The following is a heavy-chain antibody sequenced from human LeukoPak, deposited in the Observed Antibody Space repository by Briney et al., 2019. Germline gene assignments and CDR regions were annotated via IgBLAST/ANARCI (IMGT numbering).Heavy chain of an antibody. CDR1: GFTFKNFG. CDR2: IRHDGSNK. J-gene: IGHJ4*02. D-gene: IGHD3-10*01. Sequence: GGSLRLSCAASGFTFKNFGMHWVRQAPGKGLEWVAFIRHDGSNKYYADSVKGRFTISRDNSKNVVDLQLNSLRPEDTAFYYCAKVLTYYTGSGSYYPDFWGQGTLVTVSS. V-gene: IGHV3-30*02. CDR3: AKVLTYYTGSGSYYPDF.